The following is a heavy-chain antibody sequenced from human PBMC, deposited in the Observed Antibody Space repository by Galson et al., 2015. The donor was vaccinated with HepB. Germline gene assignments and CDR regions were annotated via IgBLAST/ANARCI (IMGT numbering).Heavy chain of an antibody. CDR3: AKVLGTYYSPPYFDY. V-gene: IGHV3-30*02. CDR1: GFTFSNYA. D-gene: IGHD2/OR15-2a*01. CDR2: IRYDASNL. J-gene: IGHJ4*02. Sequence: SLRLSCAASGFTFSNYAMHWVRQAPGKGLEWVAFIRYDASNLYHADSVKGRFTISRDNSKSKVYLQMNSLRPEDTALYYCAKVLGTYYSPPYFDYWGQGTLVTVSS.